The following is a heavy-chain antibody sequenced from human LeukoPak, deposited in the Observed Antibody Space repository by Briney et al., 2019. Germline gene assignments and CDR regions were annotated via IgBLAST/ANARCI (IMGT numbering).Heavy chain of an antibody. CDR3: ARDQRPYNFYGLDV. CDR2: MSYDGSNR. D-gene: IGHD5-24*01. J-gene: IGHJ6*02. Sequence: PGGSLRLSCAASGFTFSNYAIHWVRQAPGKGLEWVAVMSYDGSNRYYADSVKGRFTISRDNSKNPLYLQMNSLTTEDTAVYYCARDQRPYNFYGLDVWGQGTTVTVS. V-gene: IGHV3-30*04. CDR1: GFTFSNYA.